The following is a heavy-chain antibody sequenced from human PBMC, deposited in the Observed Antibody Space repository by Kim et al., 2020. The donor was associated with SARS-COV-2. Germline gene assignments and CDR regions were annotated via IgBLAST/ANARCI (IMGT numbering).Heavy chain of an antibody. D-gene: IGHD3-10*01. CDR3: ARRLSNTSGWGSHYCDL. Sequence: SETLSLTCAVYGGSFSGYYWSWIRQPPGKGLEWIGEINHSGRTNYNPSLKSRVTISVDTSKNKFSLKLTSVTAADAALYFGARRLSNTSGWGSHYCDLWG. CDR2: INHSGRT. V-gene: IGHV4-34*01. CDR1: GGSFSGYY. J-gene: IGHJ2*01.